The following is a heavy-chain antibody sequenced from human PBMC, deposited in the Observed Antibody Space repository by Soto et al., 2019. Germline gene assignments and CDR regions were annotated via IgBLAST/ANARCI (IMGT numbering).Heavy chain of an antibody. CDR2: IYYSGST. CDR1: GGSISSYY. Sequence: QVQLQESGPGLVKPSETLSLTCTVSGGSISSYYWSWIRQPPGKGLEWIGYIYYSGSTNYNPSLNSGVTISVDTSKNQFSLKLSSVTAADTAVYYCARDQAGLSSSWYFDAFDIWGQGTMVTVSS. CDR3: ARDQAGLSSSWYFDAFDI. V-gene: IGHV4-59*01. D-gene: IGHD6-13*01. J-gene: IGHJ3*02.